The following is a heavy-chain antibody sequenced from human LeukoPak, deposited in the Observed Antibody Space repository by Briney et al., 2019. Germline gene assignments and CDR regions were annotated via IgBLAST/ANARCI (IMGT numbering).Heavy chain of an antibody. Sequence: SETLPLTCAVYGGSFSGYYWSWIRQPPGKGLEWIGEINHSGSTNYNPSLKSRVTISVDTSKNQFSLKLSSVTAADTAVYYCARGWSRVDYWGQGTLVTVSS. CDR3: ARGWSRVDY. D-gene: IGHD2-8*02. V-gene: IGHV4-34*01. J-gene: IGHJ4*02. CDR1: GGSFSGYY. CDR2: INHSGST.